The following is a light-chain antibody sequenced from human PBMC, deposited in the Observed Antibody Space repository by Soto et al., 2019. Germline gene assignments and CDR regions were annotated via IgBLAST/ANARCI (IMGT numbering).Light chain of an antibody. V-gene: IGKV1-5*03. CDR2: KAF. CDR3: QQYKSYSWT. Sequence: DILMTQSPSTLSASVGDRVTITCRASQSISSWLAWYQQKPGKAPKLLIYKAFSSETGVPARFSGSGSGTEFTLTISSLQPDDFATYYCQQYKSYSWTFGQGTKVDI. CDR1: QSISSW. J-gene: IGKJ1*01.